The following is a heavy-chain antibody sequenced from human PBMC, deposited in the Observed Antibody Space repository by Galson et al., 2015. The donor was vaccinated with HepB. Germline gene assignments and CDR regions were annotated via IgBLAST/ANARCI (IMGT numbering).Heavy chain of an antibody. CDR2: ISAYNGNT. J-gene: IGHJ5*02. V-gene: IGHV1-18*01. CDR3: ARAPDCSSTSCYEGWWFDP. Sequence: SVKVSCKASGYTFTSYGISWVRQAPGQGLEWMGWISAYNGNTNYAQKLQGRVTMTTDTSTSTAYMELRSLRSDDTAVYYCARAPDCSSTSCYEGWWFDPWGQGTLVTVSS. D-gene: IGHD2-2*01. CDR1: GYTFTSYG.